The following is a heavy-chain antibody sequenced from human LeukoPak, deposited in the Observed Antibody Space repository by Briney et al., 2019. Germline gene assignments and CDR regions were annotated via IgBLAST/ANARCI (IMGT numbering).Heavy chain of an antibody. D-gene: IGHD3-10*01. Sequence: GGSLRLSCAASGFTFSNYDMHWVRQAPGKGLEWVAIISFDGSSKYYADSVKGRFTISRDNSKNTLYLQMNSLRAEDTAVYYCASDREYYYGSGSFDYWGQGTLVTVSS. V-gene: IGHV3-30*03. CDR2: ISFDGSSK. J-gene: IGHJ4*02. CDR3: ASDREYYYGSGSFDY. CDR1: GFTFSNYD.